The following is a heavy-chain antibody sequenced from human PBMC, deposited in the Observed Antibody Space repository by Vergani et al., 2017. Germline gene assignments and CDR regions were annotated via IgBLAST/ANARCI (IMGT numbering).Heavy chain of an antibody. Sequence: EVQLVESGGGLVQPGGSLRLSCAASGFTFSSYWMHWVRQAPGKGLVWVSRINSDGSSTSYADSVKGRFTISRDNAKNTLYLQMNSLRAEDTAVYYCARDQLRSGSYYTPYYSYCMDVWGQGTTVTVSS. CDR1: GFTFSSYW. J-gene: IGHJ6*02. D-gene: IGHD3-10*01. V-gene: IGHV3-74*01. CDR2: INSDGSST. CDR3: ARDQLRSGSYYTPYYSYCMDV.